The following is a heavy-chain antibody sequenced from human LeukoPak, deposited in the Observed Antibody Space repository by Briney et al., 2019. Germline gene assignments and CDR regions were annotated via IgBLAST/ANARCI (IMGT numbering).Heavy chain of an antibody. D-gene: IGHD6-13*01. J-gene: IGHJ4*02. Sequence: ASVKVSCKASGYTFTGYYMHWVRQAPGQGLEWMGWINPNSGGTNYAQKFQGRVTMTRDTSISTAYMELSSLRSEDTAVYYCARGNRAAAGFDYWGQGTLVTVSS. V-gene: IGHV1-2*02. CDR3: ARGNRAAAGFDY. CDR2: INPNSGGT. CDR1: GYTFTGYY.